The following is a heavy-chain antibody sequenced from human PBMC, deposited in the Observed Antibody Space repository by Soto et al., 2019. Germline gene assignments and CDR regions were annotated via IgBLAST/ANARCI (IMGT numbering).Heavy chain of an antibody. Sequence: QVQLVESGGGVVQPGRSLRLSCAASGFTFSSYAMHWVRQAPGKGLEWVAVTSYDGSNKYYADSVKGRVPISRDNSKNTLYLQMNSLRAEDTAVYYCARDKSTYSSGGHTRPFDYWGQGTLVTVSS. V-gene: IGHV3-30-3*01. CDR2: TSYDGSNK. D-gene: IGHD6-19*01. CDR3: ARDKSTYSSGGHTRPFDY. J-gene: IGHJ4*02. CDR1: GFTFSSYA.